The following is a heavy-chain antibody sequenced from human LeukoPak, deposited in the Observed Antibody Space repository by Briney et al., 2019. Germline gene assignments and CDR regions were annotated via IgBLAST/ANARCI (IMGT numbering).Heavy chain of an antibody. J-gene: IGHJ5*01. CDR1: GYTLSDYY. V-gene: IGHV1-2*02. CDR3: ARGGIRRNYYDRSRFDT. D-gene: IGHD3-22*01. Sequence: ASVKVSCKASGYTLSDYYLHWVRQAPGQGFEWMGWINTISGDTNSAQKFQGRVTMTRDTSINTAYMELTRLRSDDTALYYCARGGIRRNYYDRSRFDTWGQGTLVTVSS. CDR2: INTISGDT.